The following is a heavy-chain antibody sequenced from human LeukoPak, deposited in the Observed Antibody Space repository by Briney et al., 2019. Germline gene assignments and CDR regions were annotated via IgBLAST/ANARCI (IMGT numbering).Heavy chain of an antibody. V-gene: IGHV3-15*05. D-gene: IGHD4-11*01. CDR3: VWMSTVTTADH. CDR1: GFTFTAAW. Sequence: PGGSLRLSCATSGFTFTAAWMTWVRQAPGSGLEWVGRILSKGSGGTTDYAAPVKGRFTVSRDDSRNTLYLQMDSLKTEDTAVYYCVWMSTVTTADHWGQGTLVTVSS. CDR2: ILSKGSGGTT. J-gene: IGHJ4*02.